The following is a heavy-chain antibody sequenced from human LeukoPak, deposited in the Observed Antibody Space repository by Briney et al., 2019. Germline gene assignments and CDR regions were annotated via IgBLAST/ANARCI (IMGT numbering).Heavy chain of an antibody. D-gene: IGHD3-22*01. V-gene: IGHV3-7*01. J-gene: IGHJ4*02. Sequence: AGGPLRLSCAASGFTFTSYWMSWVRQAPGKGLEWVGNINQDGSVKFYVDSVKGRFTISRDNAKSSLYLQMNSLRAEDTAVYYCATSRDSSGVDWGQGNLVTVSS. CDR1: GFTFTSYW. CDR3: ATSRDSSGVD. CDR2: INQDGSVK.